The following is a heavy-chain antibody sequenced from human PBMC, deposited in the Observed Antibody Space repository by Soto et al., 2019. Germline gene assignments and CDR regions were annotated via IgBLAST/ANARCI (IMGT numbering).Heavy chain of an antibody. J-gene: IGHJ4*02. D-gene: IGHD3-22*01. Sequence: SVKVSCKASGYTFTSYGISWVRQAPGQGLEWMGWISAYNGNTNYAQKLQGRVTMTTDTSTSTAYMELRSLRSDDTAVYYCARDRYYHDSSGYYPYWGQGNLVTVSS. CDR2: ISAYNGNT. V-gene: IGHV1-18*04. CDR3: ARDRYYHDSSGYYPY. CDR1: GYTFTSYG.